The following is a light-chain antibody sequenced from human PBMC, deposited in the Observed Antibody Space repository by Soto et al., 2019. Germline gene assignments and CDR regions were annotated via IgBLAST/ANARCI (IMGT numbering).Light chain of an antibody. CDR2: DVY. Sequence: QSVLTQPASVSGSPGQSITIPCTGTSSDVGGYDYVSWYQQHPGKAPKLIIYDVYVRPSGVPNRFSGSRSGNTASLTISGLQAEDEADYYCSSYASSTTSVFGGGTKLTVL. CDR3: SSYASSTTSV. V-gene: IGLV2-14*01. J-gene: IGLJ2*01. CDR1: SSDVGGYDY.